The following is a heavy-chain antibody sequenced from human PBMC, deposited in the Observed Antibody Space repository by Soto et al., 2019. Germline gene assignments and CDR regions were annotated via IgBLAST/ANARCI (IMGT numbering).Heavy chain of an antibody. D-gene: IGHD1-1*01. V-gene: IGHV5-51*01. Sequence: GESLKISCDGSGYSFRNYWIGWVRQVPGTGLEWVGIIYPGDSDTIYNPSFQGHVIISADKSISTAYLQWSSLKASDTAIYYCARHDTTEYESGAHFYGDYWGQGTKVTAPQ. CDR2: IYPGDSDT. CDR1: GYSFRNYW. J-gene: IGHJ4*02. CDR3: ARHDTTEYESGAHFYGDY.